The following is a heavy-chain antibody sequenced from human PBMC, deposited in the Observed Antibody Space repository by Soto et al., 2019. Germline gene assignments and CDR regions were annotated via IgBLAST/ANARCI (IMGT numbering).Heavy chain of an antibody. V-gene: IGHV4-31*03. CDR3: ASRTKREYSGYDYPPQFDY. CDR2: IYYSGST. Sequence: SETLSLTCNVSGGSISSGGYYWSWIRPHPGKGLEWIGYIYYSGSTYYNPSLKSRVTISVDTSKNQFSLKLSSVTAADTAVYYCASRTKREYSGYDYPPQFDYWGQGTLVTVSS. J-gene: IGHJ4*02. CDR1: GGSISSGGYY. D-gene: IGHD5-12*01.